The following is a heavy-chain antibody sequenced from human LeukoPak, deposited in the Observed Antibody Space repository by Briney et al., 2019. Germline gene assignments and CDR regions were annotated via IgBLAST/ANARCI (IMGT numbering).Heavy chain of an antibody. CDR1: GYTFTSYG. Sequence: AASVKVSCKASGYTFTSYGISWVRLAPGQGLEWVGWISAYNGNTNYAQNLQGRVTMTTDTSTSTAYMKLRSLKSDDTAVYYCARPSSGGSLDYWGQGTLVTVSS. V-gene: IGHV1-18*01. J-gene: IGHJ4*02. CDR3: ARPSSGGSLDY. D-gene: IGHD2-15*01. CDR2: ISAYNGNT.